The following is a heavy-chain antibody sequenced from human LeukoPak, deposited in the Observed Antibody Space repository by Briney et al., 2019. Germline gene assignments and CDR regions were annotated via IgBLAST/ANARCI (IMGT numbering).Heavy chain of an antibody. Sequence: AGGSLRLSCATSGFTFDHYALHWVRQAPGKGLEWVSLISGDGGITYYADSVKGRFTISRDNSKNSLYLQMNSLRTEDTALYYCAKDNRRWLQLYYFDYWGQGTLVTVSS. CDR2: ISGDGGIT. V-gene: IGHV3-43*02. J-gene: IGHJ4*02. CDR3: AKDNRRWLQLYYFDY. D-gene: IGHD5-24*01. CDR1: GFTFDHYA.